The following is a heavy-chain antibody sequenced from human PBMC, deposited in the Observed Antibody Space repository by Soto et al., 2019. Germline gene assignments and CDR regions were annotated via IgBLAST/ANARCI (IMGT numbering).Heavy chain of an antibody. CDR1: GGSISSYY. CDR3: ARGERELRDYYYYYGMDG. V-gene: IGHV4-59*12. Sequence: ETLSLTCTVSGGSISSYYWSWIRQPPGKGLEWIGDINYSGSTNYNPSLKSRVTISVDTSKNQFSLKLSSVTAADTAVYYCARGERELRDYYYYYGMDGWGQGTTVTVAS. CDR2: INYSGST. J-gene: IGHJ6*02. D-gene: IGHD1-7*01.